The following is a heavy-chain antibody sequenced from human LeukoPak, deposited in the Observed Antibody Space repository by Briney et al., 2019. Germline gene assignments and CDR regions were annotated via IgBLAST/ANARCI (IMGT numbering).Heavy chain of an antibody. CDR2: IGGTGGNI. CDR3: VRDNYSYRLDV. D-gene: IGHD2-21*01. V-gene: IGHV3-23*01. CDR1: GLSFSNYA. Sequence: GGSLRLSCAASGLSFSNYAMYWVRQAPGKGLEWVSAIGGTGGNIFYTDSVKGRFTISRDNSKNTLYLHMSSLRAGDTAIYYCVRDNYSYRLDVWGQGTLVTVSS. J-gene: IGHJ4*02.